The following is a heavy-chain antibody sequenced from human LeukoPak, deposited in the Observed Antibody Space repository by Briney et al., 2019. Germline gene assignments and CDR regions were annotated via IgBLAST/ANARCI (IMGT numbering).Heavy chain of an antibody. V-gene: IGHV5-51*01. CDR2: IYPDDSDT. CDR3: AIGGDSSTSCYRCFNY. Sequence: PGESLKISCEGSGHSFTNYWIGWVRQMPGKGLEWMGIIYPDDSDTRYSPSFQGQVTISADKSIGTAYLQWSSLKASDTAMYYCAIGGDSSTSCYRCFNYWGQGTLVTVSS. J-gene: IGHJ4*02. CDR1: GHSFTNYW. D-gene: IGHD2-2*01.